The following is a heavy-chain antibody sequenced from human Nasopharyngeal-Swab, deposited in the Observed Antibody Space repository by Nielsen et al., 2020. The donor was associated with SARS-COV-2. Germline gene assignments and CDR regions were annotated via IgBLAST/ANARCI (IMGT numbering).Heavy chain of an antibody. Sequence: GGSLRLSCAASGFTFSNYWMYWVRQAPGKGLVWVSRIDSDGSNTRYADSVRGRFTISRDDAKNTLYLQMNSLRAEDTAVYYCARDGMEIAVDYWGQGTLVTVSS. D-gene: IGHD2-21*01. V-gene: IGHV3-74*01. J-gene: IGHJ4*02. CDR3: ARDGMEIAVDY. CDR2: IDSDGSNT. CDR1: GFTFSNYW.